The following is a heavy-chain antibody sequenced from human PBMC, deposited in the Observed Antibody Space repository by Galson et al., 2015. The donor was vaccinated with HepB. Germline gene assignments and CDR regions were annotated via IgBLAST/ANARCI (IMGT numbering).Heavy chain of an antibody. J-gene: IGHJ6*03. CDR1: GFTFSSYA. D-gene: IGHD5-12*01. CDR3: ARDRWLTSPYYMDV. Sequence: SLRLSCAASGFTFSSYAMHWVRQAPGKGLEWVAVISYDGSNKYYADSVKGRFTISRDNSKNTLYLQMNSLRAEDTAVYYCARDRWLTSPYYMDVWGKGTTVTVSS. V-gene: IGHV3-30-3*01. CDR2: ISYDGSNK.